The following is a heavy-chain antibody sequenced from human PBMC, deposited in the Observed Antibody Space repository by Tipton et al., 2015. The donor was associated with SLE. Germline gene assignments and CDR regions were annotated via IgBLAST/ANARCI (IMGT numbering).Heavy chain of an antibody. CDR1: GGSISSGSYY. CDR3: ARDRRGWYFDL. Sequence: TLSLTCTVSGGSISSGSYYWSWIRQPAGKGLEWIGRIYTSGSTNYNPSLKSRVTISVDTSKNQFSLKLSSGTAADTAVYYCARDRRGWYFDLWGRGTLVTVSS. J-gene: IGHJ2*01. D-gene: IGHD3-10*01. V-gene: IGHV4-61*02. CDR2: IYTSGST.